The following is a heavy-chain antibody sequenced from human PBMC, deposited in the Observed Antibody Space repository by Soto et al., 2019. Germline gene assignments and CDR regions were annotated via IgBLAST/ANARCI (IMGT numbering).Heavy chain of an antibody. CDR2: TNHSGST. CDR1: GRSISSGAYC. D-gene: IGHD2-21*02. V-gene: IGHV4-30-2*01. CDR3: ARVVVTANGDYFQH. J-gene: IGHJ1*01. Sequence: SETLSLTCVVSGRSISSGAYCWSWPRQQPGRGLEGSGYTNHSGSTYYNSSLKRRFTISVARTMDPFSRKLCSVTTPDTAADYCARVVVTANGDYFQHWGQGTLVTVSS.